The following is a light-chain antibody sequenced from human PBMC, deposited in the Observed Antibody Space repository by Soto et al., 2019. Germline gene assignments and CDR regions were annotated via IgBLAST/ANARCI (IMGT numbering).Light chain of an antibody. CDR3: MQALQTLFT. V-gene: IGKV2-28*01. CDR1: QSLLHSNGYNY. CDR2: LGS. J-gene: IGKJ3*01. Sequence: DIVMTQSPLSLPVTPGEPASISCRSSQSLLHSNGYNYLDWYLQKPGQSPQLLIYLGSNRASGVPDRFSGSGXGTDFTLKISRVEAEXVXVXXCMQALQTLFTFGPGTKVDIK.